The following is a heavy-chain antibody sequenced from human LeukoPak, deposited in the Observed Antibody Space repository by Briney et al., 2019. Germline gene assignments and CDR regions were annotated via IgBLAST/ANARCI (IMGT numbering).Heavy chain of an antibody. CDR1: GFTFSSFG. CDR3: ARDPSDRAAAGRGDY. CDR2: IWYDGSND. Sequence: GGSLRLSCAASGFTFSSFGMYWVRQAPGKGLEWVAVIWYDGSNDDYADSVKGRFTISRDNSKNTLYLQMNSLRAEDTALYYCARDPSDRAAAGRGDYWGQGTLVTVSS. D-gene: IGHD6-13*01. J-gene: IGHJ4*02. V-gene: IGHV3-33*01.